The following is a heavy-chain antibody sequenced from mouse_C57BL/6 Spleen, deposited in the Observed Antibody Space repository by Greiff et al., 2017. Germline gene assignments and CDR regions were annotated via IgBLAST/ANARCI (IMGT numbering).Heavy chain of an antibody. CDR3: ARFDYYGSSYYFDY. J-gene: IGHJ2*01. Sequence: EVKLVESGPGLVKPGGSLKLSCEASGYTFSDYEMNWVRQAPGKGLEWVAYISRGSSTINYTDTVKGRFTIARDNAKNTRVLQMTSLRSEDTAMYDCARFDYYGSSYYFDYWGQGTPLTVSS. CDR2: ISRGSSTI. D-gene: IGHD1-1*01. V-gene: IGHV5-17*01. CDR1: GYTFSDYE.